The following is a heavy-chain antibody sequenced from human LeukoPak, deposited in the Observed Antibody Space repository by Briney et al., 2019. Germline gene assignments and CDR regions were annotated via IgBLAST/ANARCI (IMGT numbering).Heavy chain of an antibody. J-gene: IGHJ4*02. CDR2: INSGGAST. CDR1: GFTFSTYW. CDR3: ARVNYGGNSFSDY. Sequence: GGSLRLSCAASGFTFSTYWMHWVRQAPGKGLVWVSRINSGGASTNYADSVKGRFTISRDNAKNTLYLQMNSLRAEDTAVYYCARVNYGGNSFSDYWGQGTLVTVSS. D-gene: IGHD4-23*01. V-gene: IGHV3-74*01.